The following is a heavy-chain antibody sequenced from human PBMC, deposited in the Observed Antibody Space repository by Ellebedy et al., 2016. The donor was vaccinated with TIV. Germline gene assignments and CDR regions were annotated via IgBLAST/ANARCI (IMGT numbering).Heavy chain of an antibody. V-gene: IGHV4-34*01. CDR2: INHSGST. D-gene: IGHD7-27*01. CDR1: GGSFSGYY. Sequence: SETLSLTXAVYGGSFSGYYWSWIRQPPGKGLEWIGEINHSGSTNYNPSLKSRVTISVDTSKNQFSLKLSSVTAADTAVYYCARTGDNDAFDIWGQGTMVTVSS. CDR3: ARTGDNDAFDI. J-gene: IGHJ3*02.